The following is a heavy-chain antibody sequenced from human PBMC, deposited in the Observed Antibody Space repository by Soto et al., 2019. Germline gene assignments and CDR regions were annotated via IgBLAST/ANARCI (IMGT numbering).Heavy chain of an antibody. V-gene: IGHV4-59*08. J-gene: IGHJ6*03. Sequence: PSETLSLTCTVSGGSISSYYWSWIRQPPGKGLEWIGYIYYSGSTNYNPSLKSRVTISVDTSKNQFSLKLSSVTAADTAVYYCARHTSVYYDFWSGYYASGRPYYYYMDVWGKGTTVTVSS. CDR1: GGSISSYY. CDR2: IYYSGST. D-gene: IGHD3-3*01. CDR3: ARHTSVYYDFWSGYYASGRPYYYYMDV.